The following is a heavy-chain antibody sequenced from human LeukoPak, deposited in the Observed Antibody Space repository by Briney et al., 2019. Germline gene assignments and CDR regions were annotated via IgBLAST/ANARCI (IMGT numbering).Heavy chain of an antibody. V-gene: IGHV4-59*01. CDR2: IYYSGST. CDR1: GGSISSYY. Sequence: SETLSLTCTVSGGSISSYYWSWIRQPPGKGLEWIGYIYYSGSTNYNPSLKSRVTISVDTSKNQFSLKLSSVTAADTAVYYCARGALLWFGDRMEYYFDYWGQGTLLTVSS. D-gene: IGHD3-10*01. J-gene: IGHJ4*02. CDR3: ARGALLWFGDRMEYYFDY.